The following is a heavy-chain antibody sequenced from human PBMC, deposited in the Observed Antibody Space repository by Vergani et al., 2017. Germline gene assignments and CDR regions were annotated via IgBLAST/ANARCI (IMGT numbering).Heavy chain of an antibody. CDR1: GFTFSSYW. Sequence: EVQLVESGGGLVQPGGSLRLSCAASGFTFSSYWMHWVRQAPGKGLVWVSRINSDGSSTSYADSVKGRFTISRDNAKNTLYLQMNSLRAEDTAVYYCARESRGGYPWFEGSFWGQGTLVIVSS. CDR2: INSDGSST. V-gene: IGHV3-74*01. D-gene: IGHD3-10*01. J-gene: IGHJ4*02. CDR3: ARESRGGYPWFEGSF.